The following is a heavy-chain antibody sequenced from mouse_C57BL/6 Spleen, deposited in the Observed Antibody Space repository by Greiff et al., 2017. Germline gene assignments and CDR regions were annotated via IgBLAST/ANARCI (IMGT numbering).Heavy chain of an antibody. D-gene: IGHD2-2*01. CDR2: IYPGSGST. J-gene: IGHJ4*01. CDR3: ARSGYDEGSAMDY. Sequence: QVQLQQPGAELVKPGASVKMSCKASGYTFTSYWITWVKQRPGQGLEWIGDIYPGSGSTNYNEKFKSKATLTVDTSSSTAYMQLSSLTSEDSAVYCCARSGYDEGSAMDYWGQGTSGTVSS. CDR1: GYTFTSYW. V-gene: IGHV1-55*01.